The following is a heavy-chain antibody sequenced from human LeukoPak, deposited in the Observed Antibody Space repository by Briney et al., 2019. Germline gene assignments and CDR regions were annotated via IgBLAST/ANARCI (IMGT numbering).Heavy chain of an antibody. CDR1: GYTFTSYA. D-gene: IGHD3-10*01. J-gene: IGHJ4*02. V-gene: IGHV7-4-1*02. CDR2: INTNTGNP. Sequence: GASVKVSCKASGYTFTSYAMNWVRQAPGQGLEWMGWINTNTGNPTYAQGFTGRFVFSLDTSVSTAYLQISSLKAEDTAVYYCAREGGGGVTMVRGDQYGDYWGQGTLVTVSS. CDR3: AREGGGGVTMVRGDQYGDY.